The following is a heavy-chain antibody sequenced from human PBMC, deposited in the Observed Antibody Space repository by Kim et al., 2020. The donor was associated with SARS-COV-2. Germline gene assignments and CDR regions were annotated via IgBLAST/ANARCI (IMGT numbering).Heavy chain of an antibody. J-gene: IGHJ4*02. Sequence: SETLSLTCTVSGGSISSYYWSWIRQPPGKGLEWIGYIHYSGNTNYNPSLKSRLTISLDTSKNQFSLKLTSVTAADTAVYYCATHNLGGWHNLGYWGQGT. CDR3: ATHNLGGWHNLGY. V-gene: IGHV4-59*08. D-gene: IGHD7-27*01. CDR1: GGSISSYY. CDR2: IHYSGNT.